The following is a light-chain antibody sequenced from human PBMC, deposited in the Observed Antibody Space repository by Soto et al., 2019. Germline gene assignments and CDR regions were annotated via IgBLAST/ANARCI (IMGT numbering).Light chain of an antibody. J-gene: IGKJ1*01. CDR3: QQYVSPPWT. CDR2: GAS. Sequence: ESVLTQSPGTLSSSPGERATLSCRASQSLSKTYLAWYQKKPGQAPRLPIDGASNRATGTPDRFSGSGSGTDFTLTISRLEPEDFAVYYCQQYVSPPWTFGQGTKVDIK. V-gene: IGKV3-20*01. CDR1: QSLSKTY.